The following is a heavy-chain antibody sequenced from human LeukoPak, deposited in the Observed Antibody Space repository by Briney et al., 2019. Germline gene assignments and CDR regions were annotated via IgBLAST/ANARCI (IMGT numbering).Heavy chain of an antibody. CDR3: AKGREYSSSSVPIYYFDY. V-gene: IGHV3-23*01. CDR2: ISGSGGST. D-gene: IGHD6-13*01. J-gene: IGHJ4*02. Sequence: GGSLRLSCAASGFTFSSYAMSWVRQAPGKGLEWVSAISGSGGSTYYADSVKGRFTISRDNSKNTLYLQMNSLRAEDTVVYYCAKGREYSSSSVPIYYFDYWGQGTLVTVSS. CDR1: GFTFSSYA.